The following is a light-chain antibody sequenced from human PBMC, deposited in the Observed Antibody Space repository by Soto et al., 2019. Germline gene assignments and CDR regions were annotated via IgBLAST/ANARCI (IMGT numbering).Light chain of an antibody. CDR1: QSISSR. J-gene: IGKJ5*01. Sequence: DIQMTQSPSTLSASVGDRVTITCRASQSISSRLAWNQQKPGKAPKLLIYDASSLESGVPSRFSGSGSETKFTLTISSLFPDDFATYYCQQYHTSSITFGQGTRLEIK. V-gene: IGKV1-5*01. CDR2: DAS. CDR3: QQYHTSSIT.